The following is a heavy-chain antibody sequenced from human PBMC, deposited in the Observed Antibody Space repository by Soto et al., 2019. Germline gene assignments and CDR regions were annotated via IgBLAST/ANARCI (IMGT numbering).Heavy chain of an antibody. Sequence: QLQLQESGPGLVKPSETLSLTCTVSGGSISSAPSYWAWIRQPPGKGLEWIGHIFYSGRTTYSPSLRSRVSISADTSKNQFSLKLSSMTAADAAVYFCVGFESGTILSHWGQGTLVTVSS. CDR3: VGFESGTILSH. CDR1: GGSISSAPSY. J-gene: IGHJ4*02. V-gene: IGHV4-39*01. D-gene: IGHD6-13*01. CDR2: IFYSGRT.